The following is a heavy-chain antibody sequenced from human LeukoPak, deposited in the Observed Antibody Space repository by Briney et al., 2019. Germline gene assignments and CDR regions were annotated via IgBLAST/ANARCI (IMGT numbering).Heavy chain of an antibody. J-gene: IGHJ4*02. V-gene: IGHV3-21*01. Sequence: GGSLRLSCAASGFTFSSYSFNWVRQAPGKGLEWVSSINTISSYIYYADSVKGRFTISRDNAKNSLYLQMHSLRAEDTAVYYCARDVSRYSGSYYDYWGQGTLVIVSS. CDR1: GFTFSSYS. CDR2: INTISSYI. D-gene: IGHD1-26*01. CDR3: ARDVSRYSGSYYDY.